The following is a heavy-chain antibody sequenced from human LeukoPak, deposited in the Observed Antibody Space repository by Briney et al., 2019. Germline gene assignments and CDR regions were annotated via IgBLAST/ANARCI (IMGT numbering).Heavy chain of an antibody. V-gene: IGHV1-69*04. CDR3: ARDLNNEYGMDV. CDR1: GGTFSSYA. D-gene: IGHD2-8*01. CDR2: IIPILGIA. J-gene: IGHJ6*02. Sequence: GASVKVSCKASGGTFSSYAISWVREAPGQGLEWMGRIIPILGIANYAQKFQGRVTITADKSTSTAYMELSSQRSEDTAVYYCARDLNNEYGMDVWGQGTTVTVSS.